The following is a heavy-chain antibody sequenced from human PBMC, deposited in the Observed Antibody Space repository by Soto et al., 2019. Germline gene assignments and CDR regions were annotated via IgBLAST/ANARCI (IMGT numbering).Heavy chain of an antibody. Sequence: KVSCKASGYNFSDYYIHWVRQAPGQGLEWLGWVSPKSGGTNYAQKFKGRVTMTRDTSSNTVYMDLSGLKSDDTAVFYCAREISGGGTLNWFDPWGQGTLVTVSS. D-gene: IGHD2-8*02. CDR1: GYNFSDYY. CDR3: AREISGGGTLNWFDP. J-gene: IGHJ5*02. CDR2: VSPKSGGT. V-gene: IGHV1-2*02.